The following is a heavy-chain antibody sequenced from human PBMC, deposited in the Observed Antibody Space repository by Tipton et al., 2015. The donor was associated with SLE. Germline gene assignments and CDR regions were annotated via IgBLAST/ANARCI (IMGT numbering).Heavy chain of an antibody. CDR3: ARVQRFLRAPSDYYCRGF. J-gene: IGHJ6*03. CDR2: IYYSGNT. CDR1: GGSLSSYH. D-gene: IGHD3-3*01. Sequence: TLSLTCTVSGGSLSSYHWSWIRQPPGRGLEWVGYIYYSGNTYYSPSLKSRVTISVDTSKNQFSLKMRSVTAADTAVYYCARVQRFLRAPSDYYCRGFLGKGTPVTASS. V-gene: IGHV4-59*13.